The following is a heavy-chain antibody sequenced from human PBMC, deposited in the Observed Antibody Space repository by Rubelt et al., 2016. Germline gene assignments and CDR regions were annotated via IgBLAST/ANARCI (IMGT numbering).Heavy chain of an antibody. J-gene: IGHJ4*02. V-gene: IGHV1-24*01. CDR2: FDPDDGET. D-gene: IGHD3-22*01. CDR1: GYTLTELS. Sequence: QVQLVQSGAEVKKPGASVKVSCKVSGYTLTELSMHWVRQAPGKGLEWMGGFDPDDGETIYAQKFQGRVTMTEDTLTDTAYMGLSSLRSEETAVYYGATALHSGYDSSGYYHGYFDYWGQGTLVTVSS. CDR3: ATALHSGYDSSGYYHGYFDY.